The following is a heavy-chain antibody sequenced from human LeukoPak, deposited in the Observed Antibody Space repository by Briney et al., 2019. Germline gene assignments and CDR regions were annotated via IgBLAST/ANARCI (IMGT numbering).Heavy chain of an antibody. CDR1: GGSFSGYY. V-gene: IGHV4-34*01. Sequence: SETLSLTCAVYGGSFSGYYWSWIRQPPGKGLEWIGEINHSGSTNYNPSLKSRVTISVDTSKNQFSLKLSSVTAADTAVYYCARVPYYDSWSGYRDMDVWGKGTTVTVSS. J-gene: IGHJ6*03. CDR2: INHSGST. CDR3: ARVPYYDSWSGYRDMDV. D-gene: IGHD3-3*01.